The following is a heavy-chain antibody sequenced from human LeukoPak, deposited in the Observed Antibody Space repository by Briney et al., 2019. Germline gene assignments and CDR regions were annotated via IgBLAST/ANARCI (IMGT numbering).Heavy chain of an antibody. CDR1: GFTFNTYS. CDR2: IDSSGGYM. Sequence: SGGSPRLSCEASGFTFNTYSMNWARQAPGKGLEWVSSIDSSGGYMFYADSVKGRFIISRDNAKDSLYLQMNSLRVEDTAVYYCLRGDRRDYWGQGTLVTVSS. V-gene: IGHV3-21*06. J-gene: IGHJ4*02. CDR3: LRGDRRDY.